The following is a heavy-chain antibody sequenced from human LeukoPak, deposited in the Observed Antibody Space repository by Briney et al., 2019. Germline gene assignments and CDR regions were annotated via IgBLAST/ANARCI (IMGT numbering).Heavy chain of an antibody. CDR3: ARAVFYDSSGDYYFDY. D-gene: IGHD3-22*01. V-gene: IGHV4-59*01. CDR1: GGSISSYY. J-gene: IGHJ4*02. CDR2: IYYSGST. Sequence: SETLSLTCTVSGGSISSYYWSWIRQPPGKRLEWIGYIYYSGSTNYNPSLKSRVTISVDTSKNQFSLKLSSVTAADTAVYYCARAVFYDSSGDYYFDYWGQGTLVTVSS.